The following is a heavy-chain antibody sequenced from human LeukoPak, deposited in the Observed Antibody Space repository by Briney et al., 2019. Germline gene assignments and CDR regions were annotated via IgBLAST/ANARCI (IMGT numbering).Heavy chain of an antibody. J-gene: IGHJ4*02. CDR1: GFTSSSYS. V-gene: IGHV3-21*01. CDR3: ARDRMYSSSSLDY. CDR2: ISSSSSYI. Sequence: GGSLRLSCAASGFTSSSYSMNWVRQAPGKGLEWVSSISSSSSYIYYADSVKGRFTISRDNAKNSLYLQMNSLRAEDTAVYYCARDRMYSSSSLDYWGQGTLVTVSS. D-gene: IGHD6-6*01.